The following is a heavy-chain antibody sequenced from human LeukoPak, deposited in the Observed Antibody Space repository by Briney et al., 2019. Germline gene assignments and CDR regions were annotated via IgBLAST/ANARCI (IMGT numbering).Heavy chain of an antibody. CDR3: ARDRRGTYVRYYFDY. V-gene: IGHV3-33*01. D-gene: IGHD3-10*02. CDR1: GFTFSSYG. Sequence: GRSLRLSCAASGFTFSSYGMHWVRQAPGEGLEWVAVIWYDGSNKYYADSVKGRFTISRDNSKNTLYLQMNSLRAEDTAVYYCARDRRGTYVRYYFDYWGQGTLVTVSS. J-gene: IGHJ4*02. CDR2: IWYDGSNK.